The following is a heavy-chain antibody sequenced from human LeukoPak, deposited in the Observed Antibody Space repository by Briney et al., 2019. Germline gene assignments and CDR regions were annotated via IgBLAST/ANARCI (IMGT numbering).Heavy chain of an antibody. V-gene: IGHV4-39*01. Sequence: SETLSLTCTVSGISISSSDNSWGWIRQSPGKGLEWMGSVSYSGNIYYNPSVESRATISADTSRNQFSLNLGPVTAADTAVFYCVRPGGYCGSGKYCHVTNFDLWGQGTQVTVSS. D-gene: IGHD2-15*01. CDR2: VSYSGNI. CDR1: GISISSSDNS. CDR3: VRPGGYCGSGKYCHVTNFDL. J-gene: IGHJ4*02.